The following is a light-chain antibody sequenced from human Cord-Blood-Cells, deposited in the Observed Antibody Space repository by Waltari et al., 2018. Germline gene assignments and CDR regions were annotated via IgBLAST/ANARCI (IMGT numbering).Light chain of an antibody. Sequence: DLVMTQSPDSLAVSLGERVTINGKSSQSVLYSSNNKNYLAWYQQKPGQPPKLLIYWASTRESGVPDRFSGSGSGTDFTLTISSLQAEDVAVYYCQQYYSTPYSFGQGTKLEIK. CDR3: QQYYSTPYS. CDR1: QSVLYSSNNKNY. V-gene: IGKV4-1*01. J-gene: IGKJ2*03. CDR2: WAS.